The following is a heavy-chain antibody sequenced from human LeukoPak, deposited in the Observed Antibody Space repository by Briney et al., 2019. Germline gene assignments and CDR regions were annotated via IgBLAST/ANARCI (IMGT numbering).Heavy chain of an antibody. CDR3: ARASILWRWGLDY. CDR1: GGSISSGDYY. V-gene: IGHV4-30-4*08. CDR2: IYYSGST. D-gene: IGHD2-21*01. Sequence: SETLSLTCTVSGGSISSGDYYWSWLHPPPGKGLEWIGYIYYSGSTYYHSSIKRRVIISVDTSKNQFSLKLSSVTAAAAAVYYCARASILWRWGLDYWGQGTRVTVSS. J-gene: IGHJ4*02.